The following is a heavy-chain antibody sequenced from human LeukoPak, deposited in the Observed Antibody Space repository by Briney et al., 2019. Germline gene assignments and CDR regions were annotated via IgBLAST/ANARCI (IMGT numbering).Heavy chain of an antibody. CDR1: GFTFSSYS. V-gene: IGHV3-48*01. CDR2: ISSSGSTI. CDR3: AKLKWFPNYYFDY. Sequence: GGSLRLSCAASGFTFSSYSMNWVRQAPGKGLEWVSYISSSGSTIYYADSVKGRFTISRDNSKNTLYLQMNSLRAEDTAVYYCAKLKWFPNYYFDYWGQGTLVTVSS. D-gene: IGHD2-15*01. J-gene: IGHJ4*02.